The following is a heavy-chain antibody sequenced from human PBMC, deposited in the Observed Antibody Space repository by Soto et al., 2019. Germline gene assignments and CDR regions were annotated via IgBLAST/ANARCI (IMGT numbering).Heavy chain of an antibody. CDR1: GGSVSSGSYY. J-gene: IGHJ5*02. V-gene: IGHV4-61*01. Sequence: KTSETLSLTCTISGGSVSSGSYYWSWIRQPPGKGLEWIGYIYYSGSTNYNPSLKSRVTISVDTSKNQFSLKLSSVTAADTAVYYCARDQRTTGTTSWFDPWGQGTLVT. CDR3: ARDQRTTGTTSWFDP. CDR2: IYYSGST. D-gene: IGHD1-1*01.